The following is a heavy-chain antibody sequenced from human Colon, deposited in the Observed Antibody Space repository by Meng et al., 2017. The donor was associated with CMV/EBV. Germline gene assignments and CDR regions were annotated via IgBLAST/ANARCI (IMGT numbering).Heavy chain of an antibody. V-gene: IGHV3-74*01. Sequence: SCAASGCTFRNYWRHWVRQAAGKGLVWVSRVRGDESMITYADSVKGRFSISRDNAKNHLYLQMNSLRAEDTAVYYCTREGYSGSLDYWGQGTLVTVSS. CDR3: TREGYSGSLDY. J-gene: IGHJ4*02. D-gene: IGHD1-26*01. CDR1: GCTFRNYW. CDR2: VRGDESMI.